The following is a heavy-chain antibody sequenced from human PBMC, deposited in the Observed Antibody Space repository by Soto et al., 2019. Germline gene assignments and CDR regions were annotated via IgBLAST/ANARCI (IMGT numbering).Heavy chain of an antibody. CDR2: IYWDDDK. Sequence: QITLKESGPTLVKPTQTLTLTCTFSGFSLSTSGVGVGWIRQPPGKALEWLALIYWDDDKRYSPSLKSRPTITNATSNHQLLLTMTTMDPVDTATYYCAHSYSSTNFDSWGQGTLVTVSS. J-gene: IGHJ4*02. D-gene: IGHD6-13*01. CDR3: AHSYSSTNFDS. V-gene: IGHV2-5*02. CDR1: GFSLSTSGVG.